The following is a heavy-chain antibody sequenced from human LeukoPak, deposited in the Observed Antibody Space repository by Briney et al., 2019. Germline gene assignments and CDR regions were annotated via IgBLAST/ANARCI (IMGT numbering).Heavy chain of an antibody. CDR1: GGSFSGYY. CDR3: ARGRSSMVRGYYYYDMDV. CDR2: INHSGST. J-gene: IGHJ6*03. D-gene: IGHD3-10*01. V-gene: IGHV4-34*01. Sequence: SETLSLTCAVYGGSFSGYYWSWIRQPPGKGREWIGEINHSGSTNYNPSLKSRVTLSVDSSKKQFSLKMSSVTAADTAVYYCARGRSSMVRGYYYYDMDVWGKGTTVTISS.